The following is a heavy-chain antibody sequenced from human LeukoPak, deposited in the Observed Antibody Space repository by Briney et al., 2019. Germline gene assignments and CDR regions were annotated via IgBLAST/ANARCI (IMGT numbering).Heavy chain of an antibody. Sequence: PGGSLRLSCAASGFTFTSYGMSWVRQAPGKGLEWVSGISGSGGNTYYADSVKGRFTISRDNSKNTLYLQMNSLRAEDTAVYYCAKDSYYYGSGSYYKLIDYWGQGTLVTVSS. V-gene: IGHV3-23*01. D-gene: IGHD3-10*01. J-gene: IGHJ4*02. CDR2: ISGSGGNT. CDR1: GFTFTSYG. CDR3: AKDSYYYGSGSYYKLIDY.